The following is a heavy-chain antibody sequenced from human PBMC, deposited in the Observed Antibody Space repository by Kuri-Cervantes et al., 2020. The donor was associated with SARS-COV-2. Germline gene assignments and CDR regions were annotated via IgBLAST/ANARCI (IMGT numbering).Heavy chain of an antibody. J-gene: IGHJ4*02. CDR1: GFTFSSYW. CDR2: IKGGSGTT. D-gene: IGHD3-16*01. CDR3: ARDLGVAPDF. Sequence: GGSLRLSCAASGFTFSSYWMSWVRQAPGKGLEWVSCIKGGSGTTYYAASVKGRFTVSRDNAKNTLYLLMSSLRVEDTAMYYCARDLGVAPDFWGQGTQVTVSS. V-gene: IGHV3-23*01.